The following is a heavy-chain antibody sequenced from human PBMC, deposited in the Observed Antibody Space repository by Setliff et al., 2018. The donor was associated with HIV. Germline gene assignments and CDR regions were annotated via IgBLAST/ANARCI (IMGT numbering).Heavy chain of an antibody. CDR3: ARHRDPPGSRWIFYYYYMDL. V-gene: IGHV4-59*08. CDR1: GGSITSHY. J-gene: IGHJ6*03. Sequence: PSETLSLTCSVSGGSITSHYWTWIRQPPGKGLEWIGVISYTGSPHYNPSLKSRVTMSLDTSKNQVSLRLSSVTAADTGVYYCARHRDPPGSRWIFYYYYMDLWGGGTTVTVSS. CDR2: ISYTGSP. D-gene: IGHD6-13*01.